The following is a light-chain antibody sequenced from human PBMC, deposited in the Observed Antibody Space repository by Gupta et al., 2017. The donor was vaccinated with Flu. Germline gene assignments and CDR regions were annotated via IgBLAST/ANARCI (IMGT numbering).Light chain of an antibody. Sequence: DFQMPQPPSALSSSVGDRGTITGGASPTMSSYLEGYQQKPGKAPTLLIYAASSLQNAVPSRLSGSGSGTEFTLTISSVQPEDLAAYYCQQSYNSPLTFGPGTKVNIK. J-gene: IGKJ3*01. CDR3: QQSYNSPLT. V-gene: IGKV1-39*01. CDR1: PTMSSY. CDR2: AAS.